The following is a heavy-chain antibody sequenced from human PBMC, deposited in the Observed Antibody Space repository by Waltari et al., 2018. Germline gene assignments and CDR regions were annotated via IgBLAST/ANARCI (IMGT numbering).Heavy chain of an antibody. CDR1: GGSFSGYY. J-gene: IGHJ4*02. Sequence: QVQLQQWGAGLLKPSETLSLTCAVHGGSFSGYYWSWIRQPPGKGLEWIGEINHSGSTNYNPSLKSRVTISVDTSKNQFSLKLSSVTAADTAVYYCARGPHGLELRGAFDYWGQGTLVTVSS. CDR3: ARGPHGLELRGAFDY. D-gene: IGHD1-7*01. CDR2: INHSGST. V-gene: IGHV4-34*01.